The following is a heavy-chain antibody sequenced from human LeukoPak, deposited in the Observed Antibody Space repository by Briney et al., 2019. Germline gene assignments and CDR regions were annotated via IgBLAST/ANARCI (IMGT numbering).Heavy chain of an antibody. CDR2: IYYSGST. CDR3: ARVKGWGLATINYFDY. CDR1: GGSISSSSYY. J-gene: IGHJ4*02. V-gene: IGHV4-39*07. D-gene: IGHD5-24*01. Sequence: SETLSLTCTVSGGSISSSSYYWGWIRQPPGKGLEWIGSIYYSGSTYYNPSLKSRVTISVDTSKNQFSLKLSSVTAADTAVYYCARVKGWGLATINYFDYWGQGTLVTVSS.